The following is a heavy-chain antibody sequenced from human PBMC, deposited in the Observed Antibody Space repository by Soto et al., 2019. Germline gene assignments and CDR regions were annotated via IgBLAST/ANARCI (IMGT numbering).Heavy chain of an antibody. CDR2: ISAYNGNT. CDR3: AREYGDYGDGWYFDL. J-gene: IGHJ2*01. CDR1: GYTFTSYG. Sequence: ASEKVSCKASGYTFTSYGISWVRQAPGQGLEWMGWISAYNGNTNYAQKLQGRVTMTTDTSTSTAYMELRSLRSDDTAVYYCAREYGDYGDGWYFDLWGRGTLVTVSS. D-gene: IGHD4-17*01. V-gene: IGHV1-18*01.